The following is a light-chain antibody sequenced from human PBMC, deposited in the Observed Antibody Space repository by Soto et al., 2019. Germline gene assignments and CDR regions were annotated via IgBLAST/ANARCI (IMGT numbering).Light chain of an antibody. CDR1: SSNIGAGYG. J-gene: IGLJ2*01. Sequence: QSVLTQPPSVSGAPGQRVTASCTGSSSNIGAGYGVHWYQQLPGTAPKLLIYGNSNRPSGVPDRFSGSKSGTSASLAITGLQAEDEADYYCQSYDSSLSVVFGGGTKVTVL. CDR2: GNS. V-gene: IGLV1-40*01. CDR3: QSYDSSLSVV.